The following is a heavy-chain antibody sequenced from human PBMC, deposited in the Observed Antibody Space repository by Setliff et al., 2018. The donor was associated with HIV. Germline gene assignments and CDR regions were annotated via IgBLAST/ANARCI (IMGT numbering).Heavy chain of an antibody. CDR3: ARGSWYYDILTGYRPHPFDY. D-gene: IGHD3-9*01. V-gene: IGHV4-34*01. CDR1: GGSFSGYY. J-gene: IGHJ4*02. CDR2: INHSGST. Sequence: KPSETLSLTCAVYGGSFSGYYWSWIRQPPGKGLEWIGEINHSGSTNYNPSLKSRVTISVDTSKNQFSLKLSSVTAADTAVYYCARGSWYYDILTGYRPHPFDYWGQGTLVTVSS.